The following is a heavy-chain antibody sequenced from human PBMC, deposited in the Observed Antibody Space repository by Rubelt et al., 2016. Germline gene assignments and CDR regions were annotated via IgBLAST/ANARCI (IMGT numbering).Heavy chain of an antibody. CDR2: IFSNDEK. CDR3: ARYYSGYNFDY. Sequence: VGVGWIRQPPGKALEWLAHIFSNDEKSYSPSLKARLTISKDASKSQVVLTMANVDPVDTGTYYCARYYSGYNFDYWGQGTLVTVST. J-gene: IGHJ4*02. V-gene: IGHV2-26*01. D-gene: IGHD1-1*01. CDR1: VG.